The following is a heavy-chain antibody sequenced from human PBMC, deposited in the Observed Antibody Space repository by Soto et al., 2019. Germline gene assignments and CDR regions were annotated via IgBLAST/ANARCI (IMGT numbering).Heavy chain of an antibody. Sequence: VASVKVSCKASGYTFTSYDINWVRQATGQGLEWMGWMNPHSGNTGYAQKFQGRITMTRNTSISTAYMELSSLRSEDTAVYYCAVASIVVVPAAIPIWGQGTPVTVSS. CDR1: GYTFTSYD. V-gene: IGHV1-8*01. CDR3: AVASIVVVPAAIPI. D-gene: IGHD2-2*01. J-gene: IGHJ4*02. CDR2: MNPHSGNT.